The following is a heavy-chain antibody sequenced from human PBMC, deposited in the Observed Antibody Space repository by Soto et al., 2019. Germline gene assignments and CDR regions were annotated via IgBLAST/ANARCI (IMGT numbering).Heavy chain of an antibody. V-gene: IGHV4-34*01. J-gene: IGHJ6*02. CDR3: ARGRLWFDYYYYGMDV. CDR2: INHSGST. D-gene: IGHD3-10*01. Sequence: KTSETLSLTCAVYGGSFSCYYWSWIRQPPGKGLEWIGEINHSGSTNYNPSLKSRVTISVDTSKNQFSLKLSSVTAADTAVYYCARGRLWFDYYYYGMDVWGQGTTVTVSS. CDR1: GGSFSCYY.